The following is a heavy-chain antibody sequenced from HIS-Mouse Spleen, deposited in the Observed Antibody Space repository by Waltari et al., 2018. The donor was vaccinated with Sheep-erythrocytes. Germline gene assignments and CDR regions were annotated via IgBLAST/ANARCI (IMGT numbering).Heavy chain of an antibody. D-gene: IGHD1-26*01. CDR2: IGTAGDT. CDR1: GFTLRNYD. Sequence: VQLVESFGGWVQHGGAPQLSFAASGFTLRNYDLRRVGQATGKGLEWVSAIGTAGDTYYPGSVKGRFTISRENAKNALYLQMNSLRAGDTAVYYCARANSGSYDDAFDIWGQGTMVTVSS. CDR3: ARANSGSYDDAFDI. V-gene: IGHV3-13*01. J-gene: IGHJ3*02.